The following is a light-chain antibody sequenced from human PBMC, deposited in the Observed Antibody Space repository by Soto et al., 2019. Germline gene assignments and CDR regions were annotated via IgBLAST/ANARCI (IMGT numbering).Light chain of an antibody. CDR1: QSLVHSDGNTH. CDR3: MQATQFPLT. J-gene: IGKJ4*01. V-gene: IGKV2-24*01. Sequence: EIVMTQTPLSSPVTLGQPASISCRSSQSLVHSDGNTHLTWLQQRPGQPPRLLIYQISNRFSGVPDRFSGSGAGTDFTLEISRVEAEDVGVYYCMQATQFPLTFGGGTKVEIK. CDR2: QIS.